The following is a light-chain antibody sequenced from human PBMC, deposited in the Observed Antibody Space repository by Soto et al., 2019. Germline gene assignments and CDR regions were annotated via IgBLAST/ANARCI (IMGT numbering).Light chain of an antibody. V-gene: IGKV1-9*01. Sequence: DIQLTQSPSFLSASVGDRVTITCRASQGISNYLVWYQQRPGKAPKLLIYAASTLQSGVPSRFSGSGSGTEFTLTISILQPEDFATYYCQQLNTYPITCGLRTRLEIK. J-gene: IGKJ5*01. CDR1: QGISNY. CDR2: AAS. CDR3: QQLNTYPIT.